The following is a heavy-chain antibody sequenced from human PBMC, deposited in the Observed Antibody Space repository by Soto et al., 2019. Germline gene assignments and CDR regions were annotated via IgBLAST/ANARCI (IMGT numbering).Heavy chain of an antibody. CDR3: ATAYVYDFENSNYYRDAFEI. Sequence: LGESLKISCKASGYSFSFYWIGWVRQMPGKGLEWMAIMYPDDSDIRYSPSFEAHVTISADKSTSTAFLQWSSLKASDTAMYYCATAYVYDFENSNYYRDAFEIWGQGTLVTVSS. D-gene: IGHD3-22*01. CDR1: GYSFSFYW. CDR2: MYPDDSDI. J-gene: IGHJ3*02. V-gene: IGHV5-51*01.